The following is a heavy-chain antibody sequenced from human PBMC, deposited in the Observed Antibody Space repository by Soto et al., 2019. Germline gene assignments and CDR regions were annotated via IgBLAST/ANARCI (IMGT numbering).Heavy chain of an antibody. CDR2: ISAHSGNT. V-gene: IGHV1-18*01. Sequence: QVHLVQSGAEVKKPGASVKVSCKASGYTFTRYGITWVRQAPGQGLEWRGWISAHSGNTDYAQQLQGRVIVTRDTSTSTAYMELSSLISDDTAVYYCARGRYGDYWGQGALVTVSS. CDR1: GYTFTRYG. J-gene: IGHJ4*02. D-gene: IGHD1-1*01. CDR3: ARGRYGDY.